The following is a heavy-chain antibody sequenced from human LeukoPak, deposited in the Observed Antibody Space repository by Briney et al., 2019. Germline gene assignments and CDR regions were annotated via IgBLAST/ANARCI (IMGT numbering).Heavy chain of an antibody. J-gene: IGHJ4*02. CDR2: FDPEDGET. CDR3: ATRTPYYDFWSGYYTYGY. Sequence: GASVKVSCKVSGYTLTELSMHWVRQAPGKGLEWMGGFDPEDGETIYAQKFQGRVTMTEDTSTDIAYMELSSLRSEDTAVYYCATRTPYYDFWSGYYTYGYWGQGTLVTVSS. D-gene: IGHD3-3*01. V-gene: IGHV1-24*01. CDR1: GYTLTELS.